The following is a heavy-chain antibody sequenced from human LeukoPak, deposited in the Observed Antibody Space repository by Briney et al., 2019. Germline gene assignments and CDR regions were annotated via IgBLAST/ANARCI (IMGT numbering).Heavy chain of an antibody. Sequence: PGGSLRLSCAASGFTFSSYAMHWVRQAPGKGLEWVAVISYDGSNKYYADSVKGRFTISKDDSKNTLYLQMNSLRVEDTAVYYCTKEMFWNASGAFDVWGQGTMVTVSS. V-gene: IGHV3-30-3*01. CDR1: GFTFSSYA. CDR3: TKEMFWNASGAFDV. J-gene: IGHJ3*01. CDR2: ISYDGSNK. D-gene: IGHD3-3*01.